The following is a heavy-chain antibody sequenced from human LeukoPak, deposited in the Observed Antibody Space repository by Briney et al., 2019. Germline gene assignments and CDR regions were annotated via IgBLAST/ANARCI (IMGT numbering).Heavy chain of an antibody. CDR1: GYTFTAYY. Sequence: ASVKVSCKASGYTFTAYYMHWVRQAPGQGLEWMGWISAYNGNTNYAQKLQGRVTMTTDTSTSTAYMELRSLRSDDTAVYYCAREGQNKSFDYWGQGTLVTVSS. CDR3: AREGQNKSFDY. J-gene: IGHJ4*02. V-gene: IGHV1-18*04. D-gene: IGHD2/OR15-2a*01. CDR2: ISAYNGNT.